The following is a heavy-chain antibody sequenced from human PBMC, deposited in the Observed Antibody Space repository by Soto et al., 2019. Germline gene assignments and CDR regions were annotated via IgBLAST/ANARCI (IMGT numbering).Heavy chain of an antibody. Sequence: SETLSLTCAVYGGSFSGYYWSWIRQPPGKGLEWIGEINHSGSTNYNPSLKSRVTISVDTSKNQFSLKLSSVTAADTAVYYCARGGRFGELNWGQGTLVTVSS. V-gene: IGHV4-34*01. CDR2: INHSGST. CDR3: ARGGRFGELN. J-gene: IGHJ4*02. D-gene: IGHD3-10*01. CDR1: GGSFSGYY.